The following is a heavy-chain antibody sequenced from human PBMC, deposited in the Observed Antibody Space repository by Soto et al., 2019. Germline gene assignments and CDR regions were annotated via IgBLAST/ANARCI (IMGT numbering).Heavy chain of an antibody. D-gene: IGHD3-10*01. J-gene: IGHJ5*02. CDR2: IYYSGTT. CDR3: ARHRGYASGSYGLNCFDP. CDR1: GGSISSSNYY. Sequence: QLQLQESGPGLVKPSETLSLTCTVSGGSISSSNYYWGWIRQPPGKGLEWIGTIYYSGTTYYNPSLKSRVTISVDTSKNQLSLRLSSVTAADTALYYCARHRGYASGSYGLNCFDPWGQGTLVTVSS. V-gene: IGHV4-39*01.